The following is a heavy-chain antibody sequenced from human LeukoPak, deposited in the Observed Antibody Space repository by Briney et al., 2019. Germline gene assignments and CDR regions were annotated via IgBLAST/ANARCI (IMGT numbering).Heavy chain of an antibody. CDR3: ATMGVGATVDS. D-gene: IGHD1-26*01. V-gene: IGHV4-59*01. J-gene: IGHJ4*02. CDR1: GGSISSYY. CDR2: IYYSGST. Sequence: SETLSLTCTVSGGSISSYYWSWIRQPPGKGLEWIGYIYYSGSTDYSPSLKSRVTISVDTSKNQFSLRLTSVTAADTAVYYCATMGVGATVDSWGQGILVTVSS.